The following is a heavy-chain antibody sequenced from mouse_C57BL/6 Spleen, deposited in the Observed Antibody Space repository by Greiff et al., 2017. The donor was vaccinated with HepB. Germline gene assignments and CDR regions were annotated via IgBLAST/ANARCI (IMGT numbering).Heavy chain of an antibody. CDR2: IYPGSGST. J-gene: IGHJ1*03. D-gene: IGHD2-5*01. CDR1: GYTFTSYW. CDR3: ARERGNYSSYRYFDV. V-gene: IGHV1-55*01. Sequence: VQLQQPGAELVKPGASVKMSCKASGYTFTSYWITWVKQRPGQGLEWIGDIYPGSGSTNYNEKFKSKATLTVDTSSSTAYMQLSSLTSEDSAVYYCARERGNYSSYRYFDVWGTGTTVTVSS.